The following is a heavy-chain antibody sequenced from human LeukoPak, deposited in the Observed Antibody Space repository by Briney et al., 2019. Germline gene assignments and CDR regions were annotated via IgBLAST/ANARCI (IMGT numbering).Heavy chain of an antibody. D-gene: IGHD3-10*01. Sequence: SETLSLTCTVSGGSISSSSYYWGWIRQPPGKGLEWIGYIHYTGSTNYNPSLKSRVTISVETSKNQFSLKLKSVTAADTAVYYCARGGYYGSGNDFRFDPWGQGTLVTVSS. CDR1: GGSISSSSYY. J-gene: IGHJ5*02. CDR2: IHYTGST. CDR3: ARGGYYGSGNDFRFDP. V-gene: IGHV4-61*05.